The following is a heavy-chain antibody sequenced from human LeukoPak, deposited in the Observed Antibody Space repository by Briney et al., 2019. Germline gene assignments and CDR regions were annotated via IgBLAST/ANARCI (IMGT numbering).Heavy chain of an antibody. V-gene: IGHV1-69*05. CDR2: IIPIFGTA. Sequence: SVKVSCKASGGTSSSYAISWVRQAPGQGLEWMGRIIPIFGTANYAQKFQGRVTITTDESTSTAYMELSSLRSEDTAVYYCARGYYDILTGYYLFDYWGQGTLVTVSS. J-gene: IGHJ4*02. CDR3: ARGYYDILTGYYLFDY. CDR1: GGTSSSYA. D-gene: IGHD3-9*01.